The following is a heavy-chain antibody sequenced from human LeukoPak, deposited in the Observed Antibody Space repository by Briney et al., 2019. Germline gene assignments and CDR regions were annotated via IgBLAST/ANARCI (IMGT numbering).Heavy chain of an antibody. CDR2: ISSSSSYI. CDR1: GFTFSSYS. CDR3: ARVMYDFWSGYYSYYYYGMDV. V-gene: IGHV3-21*01. J-gene: IGHJ6*02. D-gene: IGHD3-3*01. Sequence: PGGSLRLSCAASGFTFSSYSMNWVRQAPGEGLEWVSSISSSSSYIYYADSVKGRFTISRDNAKNSLYLQMNSLRAEDTAVYYCARVMYDFWSGYYSYYYYGMDVWGQGTTVTVSS.